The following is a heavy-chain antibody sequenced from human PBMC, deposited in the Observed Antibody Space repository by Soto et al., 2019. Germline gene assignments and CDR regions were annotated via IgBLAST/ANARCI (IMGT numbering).Heavy chain of an antibody. CDR1: GGSFSGYY. D-gene: IGHD3-9*01. CDR3: ARVVRYFGWLEVTRRGSRFDP. Sequence: QVQLQQWGAGLLKPSETLSLTCAVYGGSFSGYYWSWIRQPPGKGLEWIGEINHSGSTNYNPSLKSPVTISVDTSKNQFSLKLSSGTAADTAVYYCARVVRYFGWLEVTRRGSRFDPWGQGTLVTVSS. V-gene: IGHV4-34*01. J-gene: IGHJ5*02. CDR2: INHSGST.